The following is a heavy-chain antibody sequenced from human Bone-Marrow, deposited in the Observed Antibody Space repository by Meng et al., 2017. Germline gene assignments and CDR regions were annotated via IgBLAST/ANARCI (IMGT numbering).Heavy chain of an antibody. CDR2: INNSGST. Sequence: QVPLQLWGAGLLKRLRTLRLTCGFSGESFSDYYRSWIRQPPGKGLEWSGEINNSGSTNYNPSLESRATISVDTSQNNLSLKLSSVTAADSAVYYCARVPTTMAHDFDYWGQGTLVTVSS. CDR1: GESFSDYY. CDR3: ARVPTTMAHDFDY. V-gene: IGHV4-34*01. D-gene: IGHD4-11*01. J-gene: IGHJ4*02.